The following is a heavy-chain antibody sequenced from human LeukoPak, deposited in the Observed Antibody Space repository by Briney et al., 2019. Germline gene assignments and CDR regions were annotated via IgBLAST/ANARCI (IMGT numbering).Heavy chain of an antibody. Sequence: GGSLRLSCAASGFTFSSYAMHWVRQAPGKGLEWVAVISYDGSNKYYADSVKGRFTISRDNAKNSLYLQMNSLRAEDTAVYYCARDPGYGGNPHFDYWGQGTLVTVSS. D-gene: IGHD4-23*01. J-gene: IGHJ4*02. CDR3: ARDPGYGGNPHFDY. V-gene: IGHV3-30-3*01. CDR1: GFTFSSYA. CDR2: ISYDGSNK.